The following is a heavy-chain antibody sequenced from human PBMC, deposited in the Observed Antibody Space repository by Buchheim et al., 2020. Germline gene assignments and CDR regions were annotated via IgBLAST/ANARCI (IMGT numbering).Heavy chain of an antibody. V-gene: IGHV1-2*02. CDR2: INPNSGGT. CDR1: GYTFTGYY. CDR3: ARELGWVISPYGMDV. D-gene: IGHD3-16*02. J-gene: IGHJ6*02. Sequence: QVQLVQSGAEVKKPGASVKVSCKASGYTFTGYYMHWVRQAPGQGLEWMGWINPNSGGTNYPQQFQGRVTMTRDTSISTAYMELGRLRSDDTAVYYCARELGWVISPYGMDVWGQGTT.